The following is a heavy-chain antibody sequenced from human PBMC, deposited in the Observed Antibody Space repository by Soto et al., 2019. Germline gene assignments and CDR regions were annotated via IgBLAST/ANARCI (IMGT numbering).Heavy chain of an antibody. CDR3: ARVPGGSYDYRSGVYYFDY. V-gene: IGHV4-30-4*01. D-gene: IGHD1-26*01. J-gene: IGHJ4*02. CDR1: GGSISSGDYY. CDR2: IYYSGST. Sequence: SETLSHPCTVSGGSISSGDYYWGWIRQPPGKGLEWIGYIYYSGSTYYNPSLKSRVTISVDTSKNQFSLKLSSVTAADTAVYYCARVPGGSYDYRSGVYYFDYWSQGTLVTVSS.